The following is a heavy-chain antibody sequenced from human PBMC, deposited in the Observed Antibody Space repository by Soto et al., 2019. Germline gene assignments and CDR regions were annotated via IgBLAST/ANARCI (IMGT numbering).Heavy chain of an antibody. D-gene: IGHD5-18*01. J-gene: IGHJ3*01. CDR3: SRGYTYGHDSRFDV. Sequence: EVQLVESGGGLVQPGGSLRLSCAASGFTFSNYWFHWVRQAPGKGLVWVSRIDYDGSSASYADSVKGRFSISRDNAKNMLYLQLDSLRAEDTAVYYCSRGYTYGHDSRFDVWGQGTQVTVSS. V-gene: IGHV3-74*01. CDR1: GFTFSNYW. CDR2: IDYDGSSA.